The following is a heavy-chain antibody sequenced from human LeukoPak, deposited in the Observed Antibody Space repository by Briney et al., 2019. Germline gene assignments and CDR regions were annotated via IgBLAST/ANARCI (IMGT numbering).Heavy chain of an antibody. CDR1: GGSFSGYY. J-gene: IGHJ4*02. CDR2: INHSGSA. Sequence: PSETLSLTCAVYGGSFSGYYWSWIRQPPGKGLEWIGEINHSGSANYNPSLKSRVTISVDTSKNQFSLKLSSVTAADTAVYYCAALWFGVYWGQGTLVTVSS. D-gene: IGHD3-10*01. CDR3: AALWFGVY. V-gene: IGHV4-34*01.